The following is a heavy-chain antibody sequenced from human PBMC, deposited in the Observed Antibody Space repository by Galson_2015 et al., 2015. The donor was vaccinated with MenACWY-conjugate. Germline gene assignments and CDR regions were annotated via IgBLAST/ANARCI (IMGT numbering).Heavy chain of an antibody. Sequence: QSGAEVKKPGESLKISCKGSGYGFTSYWIGWVRQMPRKGLERMGIIHPGDSDTRYSPSFQGQVTISADKSISTAYLQWSSLKASDTAMYYCARPRDSSYRFDYWGQGTLVTVSS. V-gene: IGHV5-51*01. CDR2: IHPGDSDT. CDR1: GYGFTSYW. CDR3: ARPRDSSYRFDY. J-gene: IGHJ4*02. D-gene: IGHD6-13*01.